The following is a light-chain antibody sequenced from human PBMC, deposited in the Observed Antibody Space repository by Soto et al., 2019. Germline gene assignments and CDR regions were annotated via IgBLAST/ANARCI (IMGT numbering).Light chain of an antibody. J-gene: IGLJ3*02. Sequence: QSALTQPPSVSGSPGHSVTISCTGTSGDIGTFNYVSWHQQRPGKAPRLIIYDVFQRPSGVPDRFSVSKSGITASLTISGLQAEDEADYYCCSYAAGDSFKFGGGTKLTVL. CDR1: SGDIGTFNY. CDR3: CSYAAGDSFK. V-gene: IGLV2-11*01. CDR2: DVF.